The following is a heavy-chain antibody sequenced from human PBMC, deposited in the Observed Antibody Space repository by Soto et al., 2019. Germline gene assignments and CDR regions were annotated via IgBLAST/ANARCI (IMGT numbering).Heavy chain of an antibody. CDR1: GFTFSSYS. V-gene: IGHV3-21*01. Sequence: LRLSCAASGFTFSSYSMNWVRQAPGKGLEWVSSISSSSSYIYYADSVKGRFTISRDNAKNSLYLQMNSLRAEDTAVYYCARGPTDYDFWSGYYRYKWFDPWGQGTLVNVS. CDR3: ARGPTDYDFWSGYYRYKWFDP. D-gene: IGHD3-3*01. CDR2: ISSSSSYI. J-gene: IGHJ5*02.